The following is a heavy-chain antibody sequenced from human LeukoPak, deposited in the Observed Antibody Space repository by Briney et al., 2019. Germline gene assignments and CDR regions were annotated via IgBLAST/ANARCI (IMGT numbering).Heavy chain of an antibody. CDR1: GFTFSDYY. J-gene: IGHJ4*02. D-gene: IGHD6-13*01. V-gene: IGHV3-11*04. CDR2: ISSSGSTI. CDR3: ARAGFSSSWFRVFGY. Sequence: GGSLRLSCAASGFTFSDYYMSWIRQAPGKGLEWVSYISSSGSTIYYADSVKGRFTISRDNAKNSLYLQMNSLRAEDTAVYYCARAGFSSSWFRVFGYWGQGTLVTVSS.